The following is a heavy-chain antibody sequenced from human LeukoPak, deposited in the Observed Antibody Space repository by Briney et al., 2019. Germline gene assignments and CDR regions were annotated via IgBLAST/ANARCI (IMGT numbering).Heavy chain of an antibody. CDR1: GFTFSAHA. V-gene: IGHV3-13*01. D-gene: IGHD1-26*01. J-gene: IGHJ4*02. CDR2: IGTGGDT. Sequence: GGSLRLSCAASGFTFSAHAMHWVRQPTGKGLEWVSAIGTGGDTFYPGSVKGRFTISRENAKNSLYLQMNSLRAEDTAVYYCARQMTPHGNFDYWGQGTLVTVSS. CDR3: ARQMTPHGNFDY.